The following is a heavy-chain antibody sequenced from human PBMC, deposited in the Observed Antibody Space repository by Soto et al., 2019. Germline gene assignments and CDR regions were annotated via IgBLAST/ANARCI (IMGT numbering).Heavy chain of an antibody. CDR1: GYTFSDYD. CDR2: MNPRSGFR. D-gene: IGHD2-15*01. Sequence: ASVKVSCKTSGYTFSDYDINWMRQATGQGPEWMGWMNPRSGFRGYAQKFEGRVTMTTDTSIDTAYMQLSSLRSDDTAVYYCARGWGTGYCNVTSPNNWFGPWGQGTLVTVSS. V-gene: IGHV1-8*02. CDR3: ARGWGTGYCNVTSPNNWFGP. J-gene: IGHJ5*02.